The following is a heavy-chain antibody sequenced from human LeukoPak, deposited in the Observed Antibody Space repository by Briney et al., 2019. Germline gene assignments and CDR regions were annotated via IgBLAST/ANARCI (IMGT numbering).Heavy chain of an antibody. D-gene: IGHD1-26*01. CDR1: GGTFSSYA. J-gene: IGHJ6*03. CDR3: ARGKWELLLTYYYYYMDV. CDR2: IIPIFGTA. Sequence: GASVKVSCKASGGTFSSYAMSWVRQAPGQGLEWMGGIIPIFGTANYAQKFQGRVTITTDESTSTAYMELSSLRSEDTAVYYCARGKWELLLTYYYYYMDVWGKGTTVTVSS. V-gene: IGHV1-69*05.